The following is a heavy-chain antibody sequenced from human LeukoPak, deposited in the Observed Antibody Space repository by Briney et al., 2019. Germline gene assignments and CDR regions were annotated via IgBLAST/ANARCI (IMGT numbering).Heavy chain of an antibody. D-gene: IGHD4-17*01. J-gene: IGHJ4*02. V-gene: IGHV3-23*01. CDR2: ISGSGGST. CDR3: AKGDYGDSPCYFDY. CDR1: GFTFSSYW. Sequence: PGGSLRLSCAASGFTFSSYWMSWVRQAPGKGLEWVSAISGSGGSTYYADSVRGRFTISRDNSKNTLYLQMNSLRAEDTAVYYCAKGDYGDSPCYFDYWGQGTLVTVSS.